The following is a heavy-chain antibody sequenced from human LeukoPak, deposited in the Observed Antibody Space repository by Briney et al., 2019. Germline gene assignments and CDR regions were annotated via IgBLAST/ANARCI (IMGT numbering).Heavy chain of an antibody. CDR1: GYTFTSYG. V-gene: IGHV1-18*01. CDR2: ISAYNGNT. CDR3: ARDGLRFLEWLSPGYYYYYCMDV. Sequence: ASVKVSCKASGYTFTSYGISWVRQAPGQGLEWMGWISAYNGNTNYAQKLQGRVTMTTDTSTSTAYMELRSLRSDDTAVYYCARDGLRFLEWLSPGYYYYYCMDVWGKGTTVTVSS. D-gene: IGHD3-3*01. J-gene: IGHJ6*03.